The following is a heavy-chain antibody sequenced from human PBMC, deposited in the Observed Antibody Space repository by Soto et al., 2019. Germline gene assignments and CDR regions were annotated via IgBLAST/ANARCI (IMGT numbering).Heavy chain of an antibody. Sequence: QVQLVPSGGAVTRPGASVKVSCQTSGYTFSNYGITWVRQAPGQPLEWLGWISLYSDGTNYAQKFQGRVSMTTDTSTTTAYMELRSLRSDDTAVYYCARVVPGAEAWFGPWGQGTLVTVSS. D-gene: IGHD2-2*01. CDR2: ISLYSDGT. CDR1: GYTFSNYG. J-gene: IGHJ5*02. CDR3: ARVVPGAEAWFGP. V-gene: IGHV1-18*01.